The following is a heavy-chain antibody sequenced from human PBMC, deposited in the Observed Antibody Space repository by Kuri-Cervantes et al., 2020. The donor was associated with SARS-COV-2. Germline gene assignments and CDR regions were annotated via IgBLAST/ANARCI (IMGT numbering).Heavy chain of an antibody. V-gene: IGHV1-18*04. D-gene: IGHD1-1*01. Sequence: ASVKVSCKASGYNFNISGIHWVRQAPGQGLEWMGWISGYNGNTNYAQNFQGRVTMTTDTSTSTAYMELRSLRSDDTAVYYCARDGTVSLFDYWGQGTLVTVSS. CDR2: ISGYNGNT. CDR1: GYNFNISG. CDR3: ARDGTVSLFDY. J-gene: IGHJ4*02.